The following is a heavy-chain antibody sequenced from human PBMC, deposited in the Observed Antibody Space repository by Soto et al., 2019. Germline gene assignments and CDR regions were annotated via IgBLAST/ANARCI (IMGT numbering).Heavy chain of an antibody. V-gene: IGHV5-51*01. CDR1: GYSFTSYR. CDR3: ARLQDYYCSGSYDARSYYYGMDV. J-gene: IGHJ6*02. D-gene: IGHD3-10*01. Sequence: AASQKISRKGSGYSFTSYRIGWVRQMPRKGLEWMGIIYPGDSDTRYSPSFQGQVTSSADTSISTAYLQLRSLKTTDTAMYYCARLQDYYCSGSYDARSYYYGMDVWGQVTTVTVSS. CDR2: IYPGDSDT.